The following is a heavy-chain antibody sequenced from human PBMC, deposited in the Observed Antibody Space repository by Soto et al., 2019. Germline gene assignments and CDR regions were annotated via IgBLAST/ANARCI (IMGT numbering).Heavy chain of an antibody. D-gene: IGHD3-16*01. CDR3: ARGGTPIDS. CDR2: ISAYNGNR. J-gene: IGHJ4*02. V-gene: IGHV1-18*01. Sequence: QVQLVQSGAEVKKPGASVKVSCKTSGYTFTNFGLSWVRQAPGQGLEWMGWISAYNGNRNYAQNFQGRVTMTTDTPTSTAYMGLRSLRSDDTAVYYCARGGTPIDSWGQGTLVTVSS. CDR1: GYTFTNFG.